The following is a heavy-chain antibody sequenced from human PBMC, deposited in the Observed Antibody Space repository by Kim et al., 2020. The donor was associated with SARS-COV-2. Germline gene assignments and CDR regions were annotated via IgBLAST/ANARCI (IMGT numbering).Heavy chain of an antibody. D-gene: IGHD1-26*01. CDR3: ATMAYSGTYYLY. CDR2: ISSSSSYI. Sequence: GGSLRLSCVASGFTFSSFSMNWVRQAPGKGLEWVPSISSSSSYIFYADSEKGRFVIFRDHAKNSLYLQINSMRVEDAAVYYCATMAYSGTYYLYWGQGTL. V-gene: IGHV3-21*01. J-gene: IGHJ4*02. CDR1: GFTFSSFS.